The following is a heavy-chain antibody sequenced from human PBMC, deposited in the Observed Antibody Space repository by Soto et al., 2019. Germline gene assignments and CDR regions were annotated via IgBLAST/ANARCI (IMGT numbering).Heavy chain of an antibody. D-gene: IGHD2-15*01. J-gene: IGHJ5*02. CDR2: ISSSSSYT. V-gene: IGHV3-11*06. CDR3: ARTSRGYCSGGSCYSGRFDP. CDR1: GFTFSDYY. Sequence: PGGSLRLSCAASGFTFSDYYMSWIRQAPGKGLEWVSYISSSSSYTNYADSVKGRFTISRDNAKNSLYLQMNSLRAEDTAVYYCARTSRGYCSGGSCYSGRFDPWGQGTLVTVSS.